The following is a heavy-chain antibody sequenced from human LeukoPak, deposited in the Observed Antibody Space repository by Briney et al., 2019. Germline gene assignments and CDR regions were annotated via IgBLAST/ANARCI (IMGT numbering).Heavy chain of an antibody. CDR1: GGSISSGGYS. Sequence: PSETLSLTCAVSGGSISSGGYSWAWIRQPPGKGLQWIASIYYSGSTYYNSSLKSRVTISVDTSKNQFSLKLSSMTAADTAVYYCASDKGYSNNYFDYWGQGTLVTVSS. CDR3: ASDKGYSNNYFDY. D-gene: IGHD6-13*01. CDR2: IYYSGST. J-gene: IGHJ4*02. V-gene: IGHV4-39*02.